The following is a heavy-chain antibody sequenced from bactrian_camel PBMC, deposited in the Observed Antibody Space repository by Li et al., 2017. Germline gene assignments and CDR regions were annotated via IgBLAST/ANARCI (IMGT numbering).Heavy chain of an antibody. Sequence: VQLVESGGGSVQAGGSLKLSCQASRYIDIDCQMGWYRQVPGKEREMVSTIRRHGIITYADFVKGRFTISKDNDKKYLFLQMNNLQPEDTAMYHCAIGGSCGMVLWDYWGHGTQVTVS. J-gene: IGHJ4*01. D-gene: IGHD3*01. CDR2: IRRHGII. V-gene: IGHV3S53*01. CDR1: RYIDIDCQ. CDR3: AIGGSCGMVLWDY.